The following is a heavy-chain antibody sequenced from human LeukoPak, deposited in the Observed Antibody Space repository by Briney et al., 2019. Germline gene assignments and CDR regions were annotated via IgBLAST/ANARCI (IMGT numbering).Heavy chain of an antibody. CDR3: ARPRREVAALDY. CDR1: GYSFTTHW. V-gene: IGHV5-51*01. Sequence: GESLKISCKASGYSFTTHWIGWVRRKPGKGLEWMGIIYPDDSDTRYSPSFQGQVNISAYQSSNTTYLQWSSLKASDTAIYYCARPRREVAALDYWGQGTLVTVSS. CDR2: IYPDDSDT. D-gene: IGHD6-6*01. J-gene: IGHJ4*02.